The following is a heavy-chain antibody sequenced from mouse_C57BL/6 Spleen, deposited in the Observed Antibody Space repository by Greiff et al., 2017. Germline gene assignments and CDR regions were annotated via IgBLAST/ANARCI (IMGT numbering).Heavy chain of an antibody. D-gene: IGHD1-1*01. J-gene: IGHJ1*03. CDR2: ISSGSSTI. CDR1: GFTFSDYG. Sequence: EVKLMESGGGLVKPGGSLKLSCAASGFTFSDYGMHWVRQAPEKGLEWVAYISSGSSTIYYADTVKGRFTISRDNAKNTLFLQMTSLRSEDTAMYYCASSDYYGSSDWYFDVWGTGTTVTVSS. V-gene: IGHV5-17*01. CDR3: ASSDYYGSSDWYFDV.